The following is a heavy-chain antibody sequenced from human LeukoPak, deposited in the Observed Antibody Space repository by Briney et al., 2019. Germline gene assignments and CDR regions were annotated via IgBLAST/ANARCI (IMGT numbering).Heavy chain of an antibody. CDR2: ISSSSSYI. J-gene: IGHJ6*03. V-gene: IGHV3-21*01. Sequence: GGSLRLSCAASGFTFSSYSMNWVRQAPGKGLEWVSSISSSSSYIYYADSVKGRFTISRDNAKNSLYLQMNSLRAEDTAVYYCARVKFSQHQYYYYYMDVWGKGTTVTVSS. CDR1: GFTFSSYS. CDR3: ARVKFSQHQYYYYYMDV. D-gene: IGHD2-2*01.